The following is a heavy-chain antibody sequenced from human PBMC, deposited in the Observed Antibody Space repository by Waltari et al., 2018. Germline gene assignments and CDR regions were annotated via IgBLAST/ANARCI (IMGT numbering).Heavy chain of an antibody. CDR2: VHFTGNT. J-gene: IGHJ4*02. CDR1: GGSISSHY. D-gene: IGHD7-27*01. Sequence: QVHLQESGPRLVKPSETLSLTCTVSGGSISSHYWSWIRQAPGKELEWIGYVHFTGNTTYNPSLNGRVAMSLDTSKTQFALNLISVTSADTAGYYCARHAGASFDTWGQGTLVTVSS. V-gene: IGHV4-59*03. CDR3: ARHAGASFDT.